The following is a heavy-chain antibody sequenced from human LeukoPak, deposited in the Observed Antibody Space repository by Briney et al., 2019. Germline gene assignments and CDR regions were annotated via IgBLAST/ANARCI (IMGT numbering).Heavy chain of an antibody. V-gene: IGHV3-21*01. J-gene: IGHJ5*02. CDR2: ISSSSGYI. CDR3: ARVRMYYDSSGYYSDH. Sequence: GGSLRLSCAASGFTFGSYSMNWVRQAPGKGLEWVSSISSSSGYIYYADSVRGRFTISRDNAKNSLFLQMDSLRAEDTAVYFCARVRMYYDSSGYYSDHWGQGTLVTVSS. CDR1: GFTFGSYS. D-gene: IGHD3-22*01.